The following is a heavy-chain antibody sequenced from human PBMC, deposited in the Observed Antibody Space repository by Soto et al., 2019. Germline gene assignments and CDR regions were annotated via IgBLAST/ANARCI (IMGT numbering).Heavy chain of an antibody. Sequence: GGSLRLSCAASGFTFSSYDMHWVRQATGKGLEWVSAIGTAGDTYYPGSVKGRFTISRENAKNSLYLQMNSLRAGDTAVYYCARGVGYSSSWYWFDPWGQGTLVTVSS. CDR1: GFTFSSYD. CDR3: ARGVGYSSSWYWFDP. D-gene: IGHD6-13*01. J-gene: IGHJ5*02. CDR2: IGTAGDT. V-gene: IGHV3-13*01.